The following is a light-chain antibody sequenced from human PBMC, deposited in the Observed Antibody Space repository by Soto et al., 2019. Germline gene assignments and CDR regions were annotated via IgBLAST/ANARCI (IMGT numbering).Light chain of an antibody. CDR3: SSYTTTSTYV. CDR2: EVS. CDR1: SSDVGGYNY. V-gene: IGLV2-14*01. Sequence: QSALTQPASVSGSPGQSITISCTGTSSDVGGYNYVSWYQHHPGKAPKLMIYEVSNRPSGVSNRFSGSKSGYTASLTISGLQAEDEADYYCSSYTTTSTYVFGTGTKVTVL. J-gene: IGLJ1*01.